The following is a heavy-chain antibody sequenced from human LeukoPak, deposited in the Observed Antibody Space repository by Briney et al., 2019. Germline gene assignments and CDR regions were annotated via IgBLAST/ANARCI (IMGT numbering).Heavy chain of an antibody. CDR3: ARARRTGYAFGPQAD. D-gene: IGHD1-1*01. Sequence: GGSLRLSCAGSGFFFSDYVMHWVRQAPGKGLEWVAVISFDSTSRYYTDSVKGRFTISRDNCKNTLFLQMDSLKNEDTAMYYCARARRTGYAFGPQADWGQGTLVTVSS. CDR1: GFFFSDYV. V-gene: IGHV3-30*04. J-gene: IGHJ4*02. CDR2: ISFDSTSR.